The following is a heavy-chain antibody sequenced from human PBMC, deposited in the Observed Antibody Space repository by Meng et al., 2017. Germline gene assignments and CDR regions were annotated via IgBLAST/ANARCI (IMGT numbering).Heavy chain of an antibody. V-gene: IGHV1-2*02. Sequence: ASVKVSCKASGYTFTGYFMHWVRQAPGQGLEWMGWINPNSGGTNYAQKSQGRVTMTREKSISTAYIELNRLRSDDTAVDYCAREEGLLSSFGGYDQGSAFDIWGQGTMVTVSS. J-gene: IGHJ3*02. CDR2: INPNSGGT. CDR1: GYTFTGYF. D-gene: IGHD5-12*01. CDR3: AREEGLLSSFGGYDQGSAFDI.